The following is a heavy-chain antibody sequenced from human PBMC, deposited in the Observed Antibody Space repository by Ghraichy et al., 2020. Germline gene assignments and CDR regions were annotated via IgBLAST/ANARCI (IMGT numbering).Heavy chain of an antibody. J-gene: IGHJ6*02. Sequence: ASVKVSCKASGYTFTAYYMNWVRQAPGHGLEWMGRINPNSGDANYAQKFQGRVTVTSDTSISTAYMEVSGPRSDDTAIYYCARDFFSSITSPNYYYGMDVWGQGTTVTVSS. CDR1: GYTFTAYY. D-gene: IGHD1-14*01. CDR2: INPNSGDA. CDR3: ARDFFSSITSPNYYYGMDV. V-gene: IGHV1-2*06.